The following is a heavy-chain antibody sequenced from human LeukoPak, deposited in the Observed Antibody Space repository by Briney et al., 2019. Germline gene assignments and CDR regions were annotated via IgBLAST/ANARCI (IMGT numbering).Heavy chain of an antibody. Sequence: ASVKVSCKASGYTFTSYGISWVRQAPGQGLEWMGWISAYNGNTNYAQKLQGRVTMTTDTSTSTAYMELRSLRSDDTAVYYCARWEIDYGDYHFDYWGQGTLVTVSS. CDR1: GYTFTSYG. J-gene: IGHJ4*02. V-gene: IGHV1-18*01. D-gene: IGHD4-17*01. CDR2: ISAYNGNT. CDR3: ARWEIDYGDYHFDY.